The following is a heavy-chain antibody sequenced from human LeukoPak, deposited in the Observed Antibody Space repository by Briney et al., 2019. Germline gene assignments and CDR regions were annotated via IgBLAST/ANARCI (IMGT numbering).Heavy chain of an antibody. CDR1: GFTFGDYS. D-gene: IGHD1-1*01. V-gene: IGHV3-9*01. Sequence: PAGTLSLSCAASGFTFGDYSFYSCLHAPPEGLLWVIGNSWHSGSTGYTDSVKGRFTISRDTSKNYLSLQLTSLRAADTAVYYCTKADWNDAYIDYWGQGTLVTVSS. J-gene: IGHJ4*02. CDR2: NSWHSGST. CDR3: TKADWNDAYIDY.